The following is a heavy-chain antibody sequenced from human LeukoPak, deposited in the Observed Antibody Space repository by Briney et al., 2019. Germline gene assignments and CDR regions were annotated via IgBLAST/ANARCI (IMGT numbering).Heavy chain of an antibody. D-gene: IGHD5-18*01. CDR3: AKDLEIQLWDDAFDI. CDR2: IKQDGSEK. Sequence: GGSLRLSCAASGFTFSSYWMSWVRQAPGKGLEWVANIKQDGSEKYYVDSVKGRFTISRDNAKNSLYLQMNSLRAEDTAVYYCAKDLEIQLWDDAFDIWGQGTMVTVSS. J-gene: IGHJ3*02. CDR1: GFTFSSYW. V-gene: IGHV3-7*01.